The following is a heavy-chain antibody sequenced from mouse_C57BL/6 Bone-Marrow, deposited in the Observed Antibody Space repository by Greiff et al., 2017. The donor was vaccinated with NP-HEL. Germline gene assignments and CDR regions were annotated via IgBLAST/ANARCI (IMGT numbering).Heavy chain of an antibody. CDR2: IHPSDSDT. J-gene: IGHJ3*01. V-gene: IGHV1-74*01. CDR1: GYTFTSYW. D-gene: IGHD2-1*01. Sequence: QVHVKQPGAELVKPGASVKVSCKASGYTFTSYWMHWVKQRPGQGLEWIGRIHPSDSDTNYNQKFKGKATLTVDKSSSTAYMQLSSLTYEDSAVYYWAISPIYYGNWGAYWGQGTLVTVSA. CDR3: AISPIYYGNWGAY.